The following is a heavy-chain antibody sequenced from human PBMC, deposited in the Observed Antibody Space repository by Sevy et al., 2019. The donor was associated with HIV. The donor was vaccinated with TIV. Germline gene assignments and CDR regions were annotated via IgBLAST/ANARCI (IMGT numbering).Heavy chain of an antibody. D-gene: IGHD6-19*01. CDR1: GFTFSTYA. J-gene: IGHJ4*02. CDR3: AKDTHIPVAGDFDC. CDR2: ISHSGGST. V-gene: IGHV3-23*01. Sequence: GFLRLSCAASGFTFSTYAMSWVHQAPGKGLEWVSGISHSGGSTYYAASVKGRFTISRDNSKNTLYLQMNILRVEDTAVYYCAKDTHIPVAGDFDCWGQGTLVTVSS.